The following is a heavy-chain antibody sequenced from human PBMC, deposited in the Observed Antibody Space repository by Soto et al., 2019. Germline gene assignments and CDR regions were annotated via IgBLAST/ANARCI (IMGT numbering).Heavy chain of an antibody. J-gene: IGHJ3*01. CDR3: ARDQLYYNDISGRPLNAFDV. Sequence: GGSLRLSCAPSGFTFRNYGMNWVRQAPGKGLEWVSYIGIGSSTKYYADSVKGRFTISRDNAKNSLYLQMNSLRAEDTAVYYCARDQLYYNDISGRPLNAFDVWGQGTMVTVSS. CDR2: IGIGSSTK. V-gene: IGHV3-48*01. D-gene: IGHD3-22*01. CDR1: GFTFRNYG.